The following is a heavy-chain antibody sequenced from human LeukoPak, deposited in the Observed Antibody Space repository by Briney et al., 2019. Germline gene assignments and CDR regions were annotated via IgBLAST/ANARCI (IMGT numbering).Heavy chain of an antibody. CDR2: INPSGGST. D-gene: IGHD3-22*01. CDR3: ARGGGKYYYDSSGYYGPGDAFDI. V-gene: IGHV1-46*01. CDR1: GYTFTSYY. Sequence: ASVKVSCKASGYTFTSYYMHWVRQAPGQGLEWMGIINPSGGSTSYAQKFQGRVTMTRDMSTSTVYMELSSLRSEDTAVYYCARGGGKYYYDSSGYYGPGDAFDIWGQGTMVTVSS. J-gene: IGHJ3*02.